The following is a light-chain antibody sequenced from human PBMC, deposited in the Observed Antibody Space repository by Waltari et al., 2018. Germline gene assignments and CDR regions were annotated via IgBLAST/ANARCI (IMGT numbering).Light chain of an antibody. CDR3: QTWDTTIDVA. V-gene: IGLV3-1*01. J-gene: IGLJ2*01. CDR2: QDN. Sequence: YELTQPPSVSASPGQTAIITCSGDKLGNKYTFWYQQRPGQSPVLLIYQDNRRPSGIPERFSSSNSGNTATLTITETQAVDEADYFCQTWDTTIDVAFGGGTRLTVL. CDR1: KLGNKY.